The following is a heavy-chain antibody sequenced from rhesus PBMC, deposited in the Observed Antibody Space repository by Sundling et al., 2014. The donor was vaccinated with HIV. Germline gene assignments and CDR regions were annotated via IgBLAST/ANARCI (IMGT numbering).Heavy chain of an antibody. CDR2: INPAGDST. Sequence: EVQLVESGGGLAKPGGSLRLSCAASGFIFSTYAMHWVRQAPGKGPEWVSAINPAGDSTYYADSVKGRFTISRDNSKNTLSLQMNSLRAEDTAVYYCLGDREGGLEYWGQGVVVTVSS. CDR1: GFIFSTYA. CDR3: LGDREGGLEY. J-gene: IGHJ6*01. D-gene: IGHD5-42*01. V-gene: IGHV3-103*01.